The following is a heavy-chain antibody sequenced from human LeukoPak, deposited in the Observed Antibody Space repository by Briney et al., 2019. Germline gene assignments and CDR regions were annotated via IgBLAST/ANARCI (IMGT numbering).Heavy chain of an antibody. J-gene: IGHJ4*02. Sequence: TPGGSLRLSCAASGFTFSSYSMNWVRQAPGKGLEWVSSISSSSSYIYYADSVKGRFTISRDNAKNSLYLQMNSLRAEDTAVYYCARGPKGDYGEDYWGQGTLVTVSS. CDR3: ARGPKGDYGEDY. CDR1: GFTFSSYS. D-gene: IGHD4-17*01. CDR2: ISSSSSYI. V-gene: IGHV3-21*01.